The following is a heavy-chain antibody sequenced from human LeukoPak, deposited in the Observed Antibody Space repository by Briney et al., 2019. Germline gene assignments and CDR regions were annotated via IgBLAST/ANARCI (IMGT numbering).Heavy chain of an antibody. D-gene: IGHD3-16*01. V-gene: IGHV3-43*02. CDR1: GFNIEKYA. CDR2: ISAEGRT. J-gene: IGHJ6*02. Sequence: GGSLRLSCTASGFNIEKYAMHWVRQRPGKGLEWVGVISAEGRTDHADSVRGRFTISRDNSKESLFLQMTSLRDEGTALYYCATWAFYHDLDVWGQGTTVTVSS. CDR3: ATWAFYHDLDV.